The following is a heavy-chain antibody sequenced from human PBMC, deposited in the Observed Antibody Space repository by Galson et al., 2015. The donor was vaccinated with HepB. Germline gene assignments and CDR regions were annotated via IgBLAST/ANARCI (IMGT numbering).Heavy chain of an antibody. Sequence: SLRLSCAASGFIFSSHAMSWVRQAPGKGLEWVSLISNSGDSTYYADSVKGRFTISRDISKNTLYLQMNSLRAEDTAVYYCAKYDYSGLLDYWGQGTLVTVSS. CDR1: GFIFSSHA. D-gene: IGHD4-11*01. J-gene: IGHJ4*02. CDR2: ISNSGDST. V-gene: IGHV3-23*01. CDR3: AKYDYSGLLDY.